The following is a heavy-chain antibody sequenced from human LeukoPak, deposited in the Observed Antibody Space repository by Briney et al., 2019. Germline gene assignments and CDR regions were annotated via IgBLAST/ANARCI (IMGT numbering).Heavy chain of an antibody. V-gene: IGHV3-7*03. Sequence: GGSLRLSCAASGFIFSSNWMSWVRLAPGKGLEWVANIKEDGTETYYVDSVKGRFTISRDNAKNSLYLQMNSLRVEDTAVYYCAKDWGIAAAGSLFDYWGQGTLITVSS. D-gene: IGHD6-13*01. J-gene: IGHJ4*02. CDR2: IKEDGTET. CDR1: GFIFSSNW. CDR3: AKDWGIAAAGSLFDY.